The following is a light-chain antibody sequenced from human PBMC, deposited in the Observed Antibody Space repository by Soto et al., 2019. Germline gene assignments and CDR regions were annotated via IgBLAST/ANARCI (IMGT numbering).Light chain of an antibody. V-gene: IGLV2-8*01. CDR1: SNDVGAYNF. Sequence: SALTQPPSASGSPGQSVTISCTGTSNDVGAYNFVSWYQQHPGKAPKLMIYDVSKRPSGVPDRFSGSKSGNTASLTVSGLQAEDEADYYCFSYAGSNIYVFGTGTKVTVL. CDR2: DVS. J-gene: IGLJ1*01. CDR3: FSYAGSNIYV.